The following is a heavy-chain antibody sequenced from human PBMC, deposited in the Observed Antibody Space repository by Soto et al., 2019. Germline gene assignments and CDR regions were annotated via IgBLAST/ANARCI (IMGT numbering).Heavy chain of an antibody. J-gene: IGHJ5*02. CDR1: GFTFSSYS. V-gene: IGHV3-48*02. Sequence: EVQLVESGGGLVQPGGSLRLSCAASGFTFSSYSMNWVRQAPGKGLEGVSYISSSSSTIYYADSVKGRFTISRDNAKNPLYLQMTSLTDADTAVYYCAREAGTWHLPLNWFDPWGQGTLVTVSS. D-gene: IGHD6-19*01. CDR3: AREAGTWHLPLNWFDP. CDR2: ISSSSSTI.